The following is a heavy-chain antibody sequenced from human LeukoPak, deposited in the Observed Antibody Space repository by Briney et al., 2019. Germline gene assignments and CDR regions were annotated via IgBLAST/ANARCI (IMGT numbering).Heavy chain of an antibody. Sequence: ASVKVSCKASGYTFTSYGISWVRQAPGQGLEWMGWISAYNGNTNYAQKFQERVTITRDMSTSTAYMELSSLRSEDTAVYYCAAGPRDAFDIWGQGTMVTVSS. CDR3: AAGPRDAFDI. J-gene: IGHJ3*02. V-gene: IGHV1-18*01. CDR1: GYTFTSYG. CDR2: ISAYNGNT.